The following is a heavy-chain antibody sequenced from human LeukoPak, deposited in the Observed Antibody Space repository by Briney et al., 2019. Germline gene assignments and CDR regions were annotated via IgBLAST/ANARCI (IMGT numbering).Heavy chain of an antibody. CDR3: ARAYGSSGGDWFDP. CDR1: GGSISSGGYS. CDR2: IYHSGNT. V-gene: IGHV4-30-2*01. D-gene: IGHD3-22*01. J-gene: IGHJ5*02. Sequence: PSETLSLTCAVSGGSISSGGYSWSWIRQPPGKGLEWIGYIYHSGNTYYNPSLKSRVTISVDRSKNQFSLKLSSVTAADTAAYYCARAYGSSGGDWFDPWGQGTLVTVSS.